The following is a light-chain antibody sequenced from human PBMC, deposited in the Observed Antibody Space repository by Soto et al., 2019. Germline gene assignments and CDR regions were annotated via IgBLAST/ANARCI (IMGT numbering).Light chain of an antibody. Sequence: DIQMTQSPSTLSASVGDRVTITCRASQSISSWLAWYQQKPGKAPKLLIYDASSLESGVPSRCSGSGSGTECTLTISSLQPDDFATYYCQQYNSYSPLTFGGGTKVEIK. CDR3: QQYNSYSPLT. CDR2: DAS. CDR1: QSISSW. J-gene: IGKJ4*01. V-gene: IGKV1-5*01.